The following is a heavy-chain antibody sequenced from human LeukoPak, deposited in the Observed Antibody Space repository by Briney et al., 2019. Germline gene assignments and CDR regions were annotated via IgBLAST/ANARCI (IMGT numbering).Heavy chain of an antibody. CDR3: ARGAHPYDY. CDR2: INAYNGTT. Sequence: ASVKVSCTTSGYSFTYYVISWVGQGPGQGLEWMGWINAYNGTTNDAQKVQGRVTTTNDTSTSTAYMQLRSLRSDDTAVYYCARGAHPYDYWGQGTLVSVSS. V-gene: IGHV1-18*01. J-gene: IGHJ4*02. CDR1: GYSFTYYV.